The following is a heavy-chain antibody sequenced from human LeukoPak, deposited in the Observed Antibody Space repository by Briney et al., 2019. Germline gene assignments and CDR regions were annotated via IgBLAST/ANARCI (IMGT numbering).Heavy chain of an antibody. D-gene: IGHD3-10*01. Sequence: GGSLRLSCAASGFTFSSYSMNWVRQAPGKGLEWVSYISSSSSTIYYADSVKGRFTISRDNAKNSLYLQMNSLRAEDTAVYYCARDSARGSGSYHTLIDYWGQGTPVTVSS. CDR2: ISSSSSTI. J-gene: IGHJ4*02. CDR3: ARDSARGSGSYHTLIDY. V-gene: IGHV3-48*04. CDR1: GFTFSSYS.